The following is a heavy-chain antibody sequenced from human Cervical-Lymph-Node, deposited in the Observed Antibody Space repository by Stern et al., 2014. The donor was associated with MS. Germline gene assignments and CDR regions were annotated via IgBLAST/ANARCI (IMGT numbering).Heavy chain of an antibody. CDR3: ARDLGVGPSVS. J-gene: IGHJ5*02. CDR1: GGTFNTSA. V-gene: IGHV1-69*06. CDR2: IIPILGTT. Sequence: QVQLVQSGAEVKKPASSVKVSCKASGGTFNTSAISWVRQAPGQGLEWRGGIIPILGTTNYAQKFQGRVTFTADKSTSTAYMALSGLRYEDTAVYYCARDLGVGPSVSWGQGTVVTVSS. D-gene: IGHD5/OR15-5a*01.